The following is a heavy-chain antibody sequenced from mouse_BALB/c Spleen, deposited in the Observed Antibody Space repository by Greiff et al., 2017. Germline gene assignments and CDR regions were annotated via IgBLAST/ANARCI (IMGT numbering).Heavy chain of an antibody. J-gene: IGHJ3*01. D-gene: IGHD1-2*01. CDR2: IWAGGST. CDR1: GFSFTSYG. Sequence: QVQLKESGPGLVAPSQSLSITCTVSGFSFTSYGVHWVRQPPGKGLEWLGVIWAGGSTNYNSALMSRLSISKDNSKSQVFLKMNSLQTDDTAMYYCARDGPTTASSGLLAYWGQGTLVTVSA. CDR3: ARDGPTTASSGLLAY. V-gene: IGHV2-9*02.